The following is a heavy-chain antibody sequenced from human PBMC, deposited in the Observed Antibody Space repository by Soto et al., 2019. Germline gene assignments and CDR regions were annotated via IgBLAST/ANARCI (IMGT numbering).Heavy chain of an antibody. CDR3: ARGRYNTGSSIPYFDN. CDR2: VFASGST. Sequence: PSETLSLTCTVSGDSITSYDWSWMRQPAGKGLEWIGRVFASGSTNYNPSLRSRVTLSIDRAKKQFSLKLNSVTAADTAVYFCARGRYNTGSSIPYFDNWGQGTLVTVSS. CDR1: GDSITSYD. V-gene: IGHV4-4*07. J-gene: IGHJ4*02. D-gene: IGHD6-6*01.